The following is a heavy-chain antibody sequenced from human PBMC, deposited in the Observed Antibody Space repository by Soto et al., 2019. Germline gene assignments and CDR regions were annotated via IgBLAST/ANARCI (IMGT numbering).Heavy chain of an antibody. CDR2: IHPTDGST. V-gene: IGHV1-46*01. CDR1: GYNFASNH. J-gene: IGHJ4*02. CDR3: VRDRFGSWTFDY. D-gene: IGHD6-13*01. Sequence: QVQLVQSGAEVKEPGASVKVSCKASGYNFASNHMHWVRQIPGQGLEWMGIIHPTDGSTSYEQRFRGRITLTRDAPTNTDYMELRGLTSEDTAVYYCVRDRFGSWTFDYWGQGTLLTVSS.